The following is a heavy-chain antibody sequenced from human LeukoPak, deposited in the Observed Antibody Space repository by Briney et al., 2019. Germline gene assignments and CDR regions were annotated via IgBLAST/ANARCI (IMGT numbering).Heavy chain of an antibody. J-gene: IGHJ4*02. CDR2: IKQDGSEK. D-gene: IGHD3-22*01. V-gene: IGHV3-7*01. Sequence: GGSLRLSCAASGFTFSSYWMSWVRQAPGKGLEWVANIKQDGSEKYYVDSVEGRFTISRDNAKNSLYLQMNSLRAEDTAVYYCARDYDSSGYYYFDYWGQGTLVTVSS. CDR1: GFTFSSYW. CDR3: ARDYDSSGYYYFDY.